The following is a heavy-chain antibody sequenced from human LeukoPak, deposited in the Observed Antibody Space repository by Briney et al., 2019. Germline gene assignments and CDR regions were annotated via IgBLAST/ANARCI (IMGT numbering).Heavy chain of an antibody. CDR1: GFTFSSYA. CDR3: AKVSLAAAGTTRTTLGSFDY. V-gene: IGHV3-23*01. J-gene: IGHJ4*02. CDR2: ISGSGGST. D-gene: IGHD6-13*01. Sequence: GGSLRLSCAASGFTFSSYAMSWVRQAPGKGLEWVSAISGSGGSTYYADSVKGRFTISRDNSKNTLYLQMNSLRAEDTAVYYCAKVSLAAAGTTRTTLGSFDYWGQGTLVTVSS.